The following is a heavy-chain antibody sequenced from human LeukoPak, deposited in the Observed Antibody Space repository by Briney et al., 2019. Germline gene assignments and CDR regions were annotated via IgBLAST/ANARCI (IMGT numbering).Heavy chain of an antibody. V-gene: IGHV4-30-4*07. CDR3: ARVSSSWYQDWYFDL. D-gene: IGHD6-13*01. J-gene: IGHJ2*01. CDR1: GGSISSGGYS. Sequence: SQTLSLTCAVSGGSISSGGYSWGWIRQPPGKGLEWIGYIYYSGSTYYNPSLKSRVTISVDTSKNQFSLKLSSMIAADTAVYYCARVSSSWYQDWYFDLWGRGTLVTVPS. CDR2: IYYSGST.